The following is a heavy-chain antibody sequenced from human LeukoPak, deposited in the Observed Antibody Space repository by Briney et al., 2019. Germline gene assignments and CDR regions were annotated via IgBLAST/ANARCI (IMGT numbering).Heavy chain of an antibody. CDR3: ARTPLRYFDKTVYFDY. Sequence: PSETLSLTCTVSGGSISSSSYYWGWIRQPPGKGLEWIGSIYHSGSTYYNPSLKSRVTISVDTSKNQFSLKLSSVTAADTAVYYCARTPLRYFDKTVYFDYWGQGTLVTVSS. J-gene: IGHJ4*02. CDR1: GGSISSSSYY. CDR2: IYHSGST. V-gene: IGHV4-39*07. D-gene: IGHD3-9*01.